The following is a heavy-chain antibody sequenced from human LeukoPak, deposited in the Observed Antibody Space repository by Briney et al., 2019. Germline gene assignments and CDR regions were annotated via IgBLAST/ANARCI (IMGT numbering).Heavy chain of an antibody. Sequence: ASVKVSCKASGSTFSSYAISWVRQAPGQGLEWMGGIIPIFGTANYAQKFQGRVTITADESTSTAYMELSSLRSEDTAVYYCARASPLGYCSSTSCYHYGMDVWGQGTTVTVSS. CDR1: GSTFSSYA. J-gene: IGHJ6*02. CDR3: ARASPLGYCSSTSCYHYGMDV. V-gene: IGHV1-69*13. CDR2: IIPIFGTA. D-gene: IGHD2-2*01.